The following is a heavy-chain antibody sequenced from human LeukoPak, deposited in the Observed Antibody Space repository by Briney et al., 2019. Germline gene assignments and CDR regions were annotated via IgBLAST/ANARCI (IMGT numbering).Heavy chain of an antibody. V-gene: IGHV3-33*08. Sequence: PGRSLRLSCAASGFTFSSYGMHWVRQAPGKGLEWVAVIWYDGSNKYYADSVKGRFTISRDNSKNTLYLQMNSLRAEDTAVYYCAQEDGYTGGAFDTWGQGTMVTVSS. J-gene: IGHJ3*02. CDR3: AQEDGYTGGAFDT. CDR1: GFTFSSYG. CDR2: IWYDGSNK. D-gene: IGHD5-24*01.